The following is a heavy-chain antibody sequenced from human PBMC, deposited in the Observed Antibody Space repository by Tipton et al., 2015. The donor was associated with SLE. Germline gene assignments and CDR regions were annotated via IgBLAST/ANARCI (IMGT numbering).Heavy chain of an antibody. CDR1: GITFRNYG. J-gene: IGHJ5*02. V-gene: IGHV3-33*08. Sequence: SLRLSCVGSGITFRNYGMSWVRQSPGKGLEWVAVIWYDGSTTYYADSVEGRFTISRDNSENTLYLQMNSLRAEDTAVYYCARGQLERRGTWFDTWGQGTLVTVSS. CDR3: ARGQLERRGTWFDT. D-gene: IGHD1-1*01. CDR2: IWYDGSTT.